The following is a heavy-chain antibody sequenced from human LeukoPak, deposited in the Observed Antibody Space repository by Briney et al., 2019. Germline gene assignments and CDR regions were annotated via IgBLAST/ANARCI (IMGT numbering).Heavy chain of an antibody. D-gene: IGHD2-15*01. CDR2: IYTSGST. V-gene: IGHV4-61*02. CDR3: ARDGARWSQRGYFDY. J-gene: IGHJ4*02. CDR1: GGSISSGSYY. Sequence: PSETLSLTCTVSGGSISSGSYYWSWIRQPAGKGLEWIGRIYTSGSTNYNPSLKSRVTISVDTSKNQFSLKLSSVTAADTAVYYCARDGARWSQRGYFDYWGQGTLVAVSS.